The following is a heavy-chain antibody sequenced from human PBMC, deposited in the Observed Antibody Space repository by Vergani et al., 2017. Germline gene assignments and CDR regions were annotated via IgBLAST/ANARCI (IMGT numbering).Heavy chain of an antibody. CDR3: ARPRVEMATMEDAFDI. D-gene: IGHD5-24*01. CDR1: GYSFTSYW. J-gene: IGHJ3*02. V-gene: IGHV5-51*01. Sequence: EVQLVQSGAEVKKPGESLKISCKGSGYSFTSYWIGWVRQMPGKGLGWMGIIYPGDSDTRYSPSFQGQVPIPADKSICTAYLQWSSLKASDTAMYYCARPRVEMATMEDAFDIWGQGTMVTVSS. CDR2: IYPGDSDT.